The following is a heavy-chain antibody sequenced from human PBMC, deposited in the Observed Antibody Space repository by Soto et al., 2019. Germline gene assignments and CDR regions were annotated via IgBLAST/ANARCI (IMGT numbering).Heavy chain of an antibody. CDR3: AREYYSTTTWIDY. CDR2: GHPYEGTT. J-gene: IGHJ4*02. CDR1: GFTFTSYP. D-gene: IGHD2-15*01. V-gene: IGHV1-18*04. Sequence: VQLVQSAPEVKGPGASVKVSCKTSGFTFTSYPFSWVRQAPGQGLEWLAWGHPYEGTTKVAHQFRDRLTVTTDTSAATVFMELTRLTSDDTAVYFCAREYYSTTTWIDYWGQGTLAAVSS.